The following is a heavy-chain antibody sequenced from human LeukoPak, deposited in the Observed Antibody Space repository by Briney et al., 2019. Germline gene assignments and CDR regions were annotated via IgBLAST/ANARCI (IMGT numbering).Heavy chain of an antibody. J-gene: IGHJ4*02. CDR3: SRGPGSAPFDY. CDR1: GYTFTGYY. V-gene: IGHV1-2*06. Sequence: ASVKVSCKASGYTFTGYYMHWVRQAPGQGLEWMGRTNPNSGGTNYAQKFQGRVTMTRDTSISTAYMELSRLRSDDTAVYYCSRGPGSAPFDYWGQGTLVTVSS. CDR2: TNPNSGGT. D-gene: IGHD7-27*01.